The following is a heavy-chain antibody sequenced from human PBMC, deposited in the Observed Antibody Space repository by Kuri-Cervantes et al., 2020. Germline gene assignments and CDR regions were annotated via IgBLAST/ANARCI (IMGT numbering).Heavy chain of an antibody. J-gene: IGHJ4*02. CDR3: ARGGRGTKFDY. V-gene: IGHV4-61*01. Sequence: ESLKISCTVSGDSVSSGSYYWSWIRQPPGKGLEWIGYIYDSGNTNYNPSLKSRVTISVDTSKNQFSLKLKSVTAADTAVYYCARGGRGTKFDYWGQGTLVTVSS. CDR2: IYDSGNT. CDR1: GDSVSSGSYY. D-gene: IGHD1-7*01.